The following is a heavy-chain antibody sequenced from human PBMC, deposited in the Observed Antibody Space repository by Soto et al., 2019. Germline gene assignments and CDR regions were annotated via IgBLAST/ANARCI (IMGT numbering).Heavy chain of an antibody. D-gene: IGHD4-17*01. Sequence: EVQLVESGGGLVQPGGALRLSCAASGFSFIDYWMTWVRQAPGKGLEWVDNIKQGGIERYYVDSVKGRFTISRDNAKNSLYLQMNSLRAEDTAVYYWASGIPHDYDDYGYFQHWGQGTLVTVSA. V-gene: IGHV3-7*01. CDR2: IKQGGIER. J-gene: IGHJ1*01. CDR3: ASGIPHDYDDYGYFQH. CDR1: GFSFIDYW.